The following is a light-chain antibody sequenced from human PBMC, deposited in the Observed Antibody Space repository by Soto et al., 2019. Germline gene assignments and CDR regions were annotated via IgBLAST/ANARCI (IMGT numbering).Light chain of an antibody. V-gene: IGKV2-24*01. CDR3: MQAKHSCT. Sequence: DIVLTQTRLSSPVTLGQPASISCRSSQSLVHIDGNTYFNWLQQRPGQPPRLLIFKISNQFPGVPDRFSGSGAVTDFTLKISRVEAEDVGVYYCMQAKHSCTFGQGTRLESK. CDR2: KIS. CDR1: QSLVHIDGNTY. J-gene: IGKJ2*02.